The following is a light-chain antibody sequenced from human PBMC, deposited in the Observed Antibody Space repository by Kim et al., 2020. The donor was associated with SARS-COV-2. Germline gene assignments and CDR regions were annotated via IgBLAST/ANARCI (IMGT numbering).Light chain of an antibody. V-gene: IGLV3-19*01. Sequence: SSELTQDPAVSVALGQTVRITCQGDSLRIYYASWYQQKPGQAPILVIYGKNNRPSGIPDRSPGSSSGNKASLTITGAQAEDEADYYCNSRDSSGNMFGGG. CDR2: GKN. CDR3: NSRDSSGNM. J-gene: IGLJ3*02. CDR1: SLRIYY.